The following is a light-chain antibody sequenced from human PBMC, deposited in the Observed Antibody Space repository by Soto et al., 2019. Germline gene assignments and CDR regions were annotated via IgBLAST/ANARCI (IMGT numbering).Light chain of an antibody. V-gene: IGLV2-23*01. CDR3: CSYAGNNTRI. CDR1: STDVGSYNL. Sequence: QSALTPPASVSGSPGQSITVSCTGTSTDVGSYNLVSWYQQYPGKAPKLVIYEGSKRPSGVSNRFSGSKSGNTASLTISGLQAEDEADYFCCSYAGNNTRIFGGGTKLTVL. J-gene: IGLJ2*01. CDR2: EGS.